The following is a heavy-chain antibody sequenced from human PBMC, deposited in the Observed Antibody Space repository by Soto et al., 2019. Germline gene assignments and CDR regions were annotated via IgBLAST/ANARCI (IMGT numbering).Heavy chain of an antibody. CDR1: GYTFANYG. J-gene: IGHJ4*02. Sequence: ASVKVSCKASGYTFANYGINWVRQATGQGLEWMGWMNPNSGNTGYAQKFQGRVTMTRNTSISTAYMELSSLRSEDTAVYYCARALRYSSSWPDYWGQGTLVTVSS. V-gene: IGHV1-8*01. CDR2: MNPNSGNT. D-gene: IGHD6-13*01. CDR3: ARALRYSSSWPDY.